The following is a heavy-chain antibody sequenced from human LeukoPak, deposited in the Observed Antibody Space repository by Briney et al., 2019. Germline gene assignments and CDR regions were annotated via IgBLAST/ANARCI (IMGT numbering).Heavy chain of an antibody. Sequence: GGSLRLSCAASGFTFSSYGMHWVRQAPGKGLEWVAVISYDGSNKYYADSVKGRFTISRDNSKNTLYLQMNSLRAEDTAVYYCAKAITMIVVVINDAFDIWGQGTMVTVSS. D-gene: IGHD3-22*01. CDR2: ISYDGSNK. V-gene: IGHV3-30*18. CDR3: AKAITMIVVVINDAFDI. CDR1: GFTFSSYG. J-gene: IGHJ3*02.